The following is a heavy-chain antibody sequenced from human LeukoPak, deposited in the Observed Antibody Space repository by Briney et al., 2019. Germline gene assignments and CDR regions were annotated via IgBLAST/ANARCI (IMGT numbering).Heavy chain of an antibody. Sequence: SEALSLTCIVPGGSISSSSYYWAWIRQSPGKGLEWIGTFSSGGSAYYNPSLTSRVSISKDTSDNQFSLRLYSVTAADTAVYYCARKQTGTMYDVWGQGTQVTVSS. CDR3: ARKQTGTMYDV. J-gene: IGHJ4*02. CDR2: FSSGGSA. CDR1: GGSISSSSYY. V-gene: IGHV4-39*07. D-gene: IGHD1-7*01.